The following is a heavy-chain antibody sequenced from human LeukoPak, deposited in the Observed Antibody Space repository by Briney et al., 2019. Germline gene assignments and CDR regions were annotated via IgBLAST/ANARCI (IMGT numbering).Heavy chain of an antibody. CDR2: ISGSGGDT. D-gene: IGHD3-10*01. CDR3: AKGRSGTYYLHDY. J-gene: IGHJ4*02. CDR1: GFTFSNYA. Sequence: GGSLRLSCAASGFTFSNYAMSWVRQAPGKGREWVSSISGSGGDTYYADSMEGRFSISRDNSKNTLYLQITSLRAEDTAVYYCAKGRSGTYYLHDYWGQGTLVTVSS. V-gene: IGHV3-23*01.